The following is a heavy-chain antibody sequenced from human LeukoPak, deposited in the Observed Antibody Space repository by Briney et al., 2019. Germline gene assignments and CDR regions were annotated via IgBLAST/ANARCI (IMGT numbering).Heavy chain of an antibody. J-gene: IGHJ4*02. CDR1: GFTFSNAW. D-gene: IGHD2-21*02. Sequence: GGSLRLSCAASGFTFSNAWMSWARQAPGKGLEWVGHIKSKTNGGTTDYAAPVKGRFTISRDDSKNTLYLQMNSLRAEDTAVYYCAKVVTGTRGPFDYWGQGTLVTVSS. V-gene: IGHV3-15*01. CDR2: IKSKTNGGTT. CDR3: AKVVTGTRGPFDY.